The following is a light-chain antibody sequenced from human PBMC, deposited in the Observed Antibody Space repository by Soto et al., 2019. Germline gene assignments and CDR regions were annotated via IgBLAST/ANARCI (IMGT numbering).Light chain of an antibody. J-gene: IGKJ1*01. V-gene: IGKV1-5*03. CDR3: QEYNSDSRT. CDR2: RSS. CDR1: QSISMW. Sequence: DIQMTQSPSTLSASVGDRVTITCRASQSISMWLAWYQQKPGRAPKRLIYRSSNLETGVPSRFSGAGSGTEFTLTISSLQPDDLGTYFCQEYNSDSRTFGQGTKVEIK.